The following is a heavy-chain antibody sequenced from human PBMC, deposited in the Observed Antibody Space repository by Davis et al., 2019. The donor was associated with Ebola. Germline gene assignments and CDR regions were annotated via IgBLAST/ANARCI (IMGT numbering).Heavy chain of an antibody. V-gene: IGHV3-30*02. Sequence: PGGSLRLSCVTSGFTFYRYDMHWVRQAPGRGPEWVAFIRYDGSHKTYADSVKGRFTISRDNSKNLLFLQIDSLRAEDTATYSCVSKTPAGFNFDHWGQGAPVTVSS. CDR1: GFTFYRYD. CDR2: IRYDGSHK. CDR3: VSKTPAGFNFDH. D-gene: IGHD6-13*01. J-gene: IGHJ4*02.